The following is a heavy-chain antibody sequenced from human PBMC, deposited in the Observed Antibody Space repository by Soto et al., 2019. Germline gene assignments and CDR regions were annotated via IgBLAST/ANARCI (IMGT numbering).Heavy chain of an antibody. Sequence: GGSLRLSCAASGFTFDDYTMHWVRQAPGKGLEWVSLISWDGGSTYYADSVKGRFTISRDNSKNSLYLQMNSLRTEDTALYYCAKDKQWLTYYYYYGMDVWGQGTTVTVSS. V-gene: IGHV3-43*01. CDR1: GFTFDDYT. CDR3: AKDKQWLTYYYYYGMDV. J-gene: IGHJ6*02. D-gene: IGHD6-19*01. CDR2: ISWDGGST.